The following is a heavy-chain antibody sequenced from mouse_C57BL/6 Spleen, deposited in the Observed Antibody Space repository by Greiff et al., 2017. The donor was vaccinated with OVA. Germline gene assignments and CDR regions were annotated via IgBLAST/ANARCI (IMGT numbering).Heavy chain of an antibody. Sequence: QVQLQQPGAELVKPGASVKLSCKASGYTFTSYWMQWVKQRPGQGLEWIGEIDPSDSYTNYNQKFKGKATLTVDTSSSTAYMQLSSLTSEDSAVYYCARGGTTRGPNWYFDVWGTGTTVTVSS. CDR1: GYTFTSYW. CDR2: IDPSDSYT. V-gene: IGHV1-50*01. D-gene: IGHD1-1*01. J-gene: IGHJ1*03. CDR3: ARGGTTRGPNWYFDV.